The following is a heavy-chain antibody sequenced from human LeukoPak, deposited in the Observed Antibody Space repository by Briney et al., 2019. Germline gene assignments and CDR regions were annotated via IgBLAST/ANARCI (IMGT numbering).Heavy chain of an antibody. J-gene: IGHJ5*02. CDR3: ARGGWGPFAP. CDR2: IKEDGSKE. Sequence: GGSLRLSCVASGFTFSNYWMTWVRQAPGKGLEWVANIKEDGSKENYVDSVKGRFTLSRDNAKNSQYLQMNSLRVEDTAVYYCARGGWGPFAPWGQGTLVTVSS. V-gene: IGHV3-7*01. D-gene: IGHD6-19*01. CDR1: GFTFSNYW.